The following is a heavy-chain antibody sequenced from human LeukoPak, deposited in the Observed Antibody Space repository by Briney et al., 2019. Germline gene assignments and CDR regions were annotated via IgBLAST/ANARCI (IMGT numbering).Heavy chain of an antibody. CDR2: INHSGST. V-gene: IGHV4-34*01. J-gene: IGHJ4*02. D-gene: IGHD6-13*01. Sequence: SETLSLTCAVYGGSFSGYYWSWIRQPPGKGLEWIGEINHSGSTNYNPSLKSRVTISVDTSKNQFSLKLSSVTAADTAVYYCARGLEAAAGFGYWGQGTLVTVSS. CDR3: ARGLEAAAGFGY. CDR1: GGSFSGYY.